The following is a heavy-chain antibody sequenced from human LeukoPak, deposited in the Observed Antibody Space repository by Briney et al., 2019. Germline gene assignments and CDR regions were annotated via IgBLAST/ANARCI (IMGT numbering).Heavy chain of an antibody. D-gene: IGHD3-10*01. CDR2: ISGSGGST. CDR1: RLTFSGFE. CDR3: ASNRRDYYGSGSYYMVY. J-gene: IGHJ4*02. Sequence: GGSLRLSCVGSRLTFSGFEMNWVRQAPGKGLEWVSAISGSGGSTYYADSVKGRFTISRDNSKNTLYLQMNSLRAEDTAVYYCASNRRDYYGSGSYYMVYWGQGTLVTVSS. V-gene: IGHV3-23*01.